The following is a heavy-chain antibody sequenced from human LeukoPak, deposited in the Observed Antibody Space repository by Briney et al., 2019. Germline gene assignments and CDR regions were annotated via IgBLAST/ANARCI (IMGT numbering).Heavy chain of an antibody. Sequence: SETLSLTCTVSGGSISSDYWNWIRQSPGKGLAWIAYIHNSGRINYNPSLKSRVSISVDTSKNQLSLKVSSVTAADTAVYYCARDPEYDLLAAFDMWGQGTVVTVSS. D-gene: IGHD3/OR15-3a*01. CDR1: GGSISSDY. J-gene: IGHJ3*02. V-gene: IGHV4-59*01. CDR2: IHNSGRI. CDR3: ARDPEYDLLAAFDM.